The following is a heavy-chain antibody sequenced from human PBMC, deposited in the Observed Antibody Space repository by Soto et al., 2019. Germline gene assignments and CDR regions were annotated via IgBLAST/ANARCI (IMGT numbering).Heavy chain of an antibody. CDR2: IYYSGST. V-gene: IGHV4-31*03. Sequence: TSETLSLTCTVSGGSISSGGYYWSWIRQHPGKGLEWIGYIYYSGSTYYNPSLKSRVTISVDTSKNQFSLKLSSVTAADTAVYYCARTRYYYDSSGWSPFDYWGQGTLVTVSS. CDR1: GGSISSGGYY. CDR3: ARTRYYYDSSGWSPFDY. D-gene: IGHD3-22*01. J-gene: IGHJ4*02.